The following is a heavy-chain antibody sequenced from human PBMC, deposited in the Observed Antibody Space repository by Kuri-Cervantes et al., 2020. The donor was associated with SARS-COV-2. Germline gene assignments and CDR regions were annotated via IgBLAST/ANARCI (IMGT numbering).Heavy chain of an antibody. Sequence: ESLKISCTVSGGPISSSSYYWDWTRQPPGKGLEWIGSIYYSGSTYYNPSLKSRVTISVDTSKNQFSLKLSSVTAADTAVYYCARDVSSFDYPSSPYYYYYMDVWGKGTTVTVSS. J-gene: IGHJ6*03. CDR3: ARDVSSFDYPSSPYYYYYMDV. CDR2: IYYSGST. V-gene: IGHV4-39*02. D-gene: IGHD4-11*01. CDR1: GGPISSSSYY.